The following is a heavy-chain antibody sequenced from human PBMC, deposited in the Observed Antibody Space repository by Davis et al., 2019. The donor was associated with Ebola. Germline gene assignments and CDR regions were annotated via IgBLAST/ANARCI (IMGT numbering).Heavy chain of an antibody. Sequence: GESLKISCAASGFTVSSNYMSWVRQPPGKGLEWVSVFYSGGDIYYADSVKGRFTISRDNSKNTVYLQMNSLRAEDTAMYYCASGQTRSSSVDYWGQGTLVTVPS. J-gene: IGHJ4*02. V-gene: IGHV3-53*01. CDR3: ASGQTRSSSVDY. CDR1: GFTVSSNY. D-gene: IGHD3/OR15-3a*01. CDR2: FYSGGDI.